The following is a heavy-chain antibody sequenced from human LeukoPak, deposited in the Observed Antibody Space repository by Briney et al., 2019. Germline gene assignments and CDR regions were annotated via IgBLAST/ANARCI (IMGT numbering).Heavy chain of an antibody. J-gene: IGHJ1*01. CDR2: IYTSGST. Sequence: SETLSLTCTVSGGSISSYYWSWIRQPPGKGLEWIGYIYTSGSTNYNPSLKSRVTISVDTSKNQFSLKLSSVTAADTAVYYCARHGDLGYCSSTSCYNEYFQHWGQGTLVTVSS. CDR1: GGSISSYY. V-gene: IGHV4-4*09. D-gene: IGHD2-2*02. CDR3: ARHGDLGYCSSTSCYNEYFQH.